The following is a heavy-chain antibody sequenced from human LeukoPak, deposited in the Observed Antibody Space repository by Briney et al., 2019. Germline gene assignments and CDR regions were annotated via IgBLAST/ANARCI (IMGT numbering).Heavy chain of an antibody. CDR3: ARAKGLAARPPGY. J-gene: IGHJ4*02. CDR1: GFTFSSYE. CDR2: ISSSGSTI. D-gene: IGHD6-6*01. V-gene: IGHV3-48*03. Sequence: GGSLRLSCAASGFTFSSYEMNWVRQAPGKGLEWVSYISSSGSTIYYAGSVKGRFTISRDNAKNSLYLQMNSLRAEDTAVYYCARAKGLAARPPGYWGQGTLVTVSS.